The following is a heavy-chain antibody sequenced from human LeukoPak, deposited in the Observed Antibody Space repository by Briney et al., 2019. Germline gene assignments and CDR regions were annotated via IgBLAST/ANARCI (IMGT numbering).Heavy chain of an antibody. CDR2: ITDSGVNT. V-gene: IGHV3-23*01. CDR1: GFTFSSYA. Sequence: GGSLRLSCAASGFTFSSYAMSWVRQAPGKGLEWVSSITDSGVNTYYADSVKGRFTISRDNSKNTLYLQMNSLRAEDTAVYYCAKAVAGHGIYWGQGTLVTVSS. CDR3: AKAVAGHGIY. J-gene: IGHJ4*02. D-gene: IGHD6-19*01.